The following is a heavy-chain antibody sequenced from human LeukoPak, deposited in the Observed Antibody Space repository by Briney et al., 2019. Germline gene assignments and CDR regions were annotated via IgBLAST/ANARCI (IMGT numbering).Heavy chain of an antibody. CDR1: GFTFSSYG. CDR3: AKAESSGYHYGSDY. Sequence: GGSVRLPCAACGFTFSSYGMHWVRQAPGKGLEWVAVISYDGRNKYYADSVKGRFAISRDNSKNTLYLQMNSLRVEDTAVYFCAKAESSGYHYGSDYWGQGTLVTVSS. CDR2: ISYDGRNK. V-gene: IGHV3-30*18. J-gene: IGHJ4*02. D-gene: IGHD3-22*01.